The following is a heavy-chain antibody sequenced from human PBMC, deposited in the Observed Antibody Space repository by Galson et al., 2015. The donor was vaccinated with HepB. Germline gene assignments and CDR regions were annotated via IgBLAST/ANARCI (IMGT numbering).Heavy chain of an antibody. CDR2: INAGNGNT. CDR3: ARTCGGDCYPNWFDP. CDR1: GYTFTSYA. Sequence: SVKVSCKASGYTFTSYAMHWVRQAPGQRLEWMGWINAGNGNTKYSQKFQGRVTITRDTSASTAYMELSSLRSEDTAVYYCARTCGGDCYPNWFDPWGQGTLVTVSS. D-gene: IGHD2-21*02. J-gene: IGHJ5*02. V-gene: IGHV1-3*01.